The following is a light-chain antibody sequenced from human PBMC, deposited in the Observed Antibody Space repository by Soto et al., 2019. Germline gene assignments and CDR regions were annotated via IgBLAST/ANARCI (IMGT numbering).Light chain of an antibody. CDR3: QQYYGNPPT. CDR1: QSVLHYTNNKNY. J-gene: IGKJ2*01. Sequence: DIVMTQSPDSLIVSPGERATINCKSSQSVLHYTNNKNYLSWFQQKPGQHPKLLISWASTRESGVPDRFSGSESRTDFTLTISDLQAEDVAVYYCQQYYGNPPTFGQGSKLEIK. V-gene: IGKV4-1*01. CDR2: WAS.